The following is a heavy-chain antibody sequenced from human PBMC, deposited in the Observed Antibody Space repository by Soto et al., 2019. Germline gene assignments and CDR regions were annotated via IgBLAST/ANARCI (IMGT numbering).Heavy chain of an antibody. CDR1: GFTFSSYA. CDR3: AKGLRPDVAGSYCYYYMDV. V-gene: IGHV3-23*01. CDR2: ISGSGGST. J-gene: IGHJ6*03. D-gene: IGHD3-16*01. Sequence: GGSLRLSCAASGFTFSSYAMSWVRQAPGKGLEWVSAISGSGGSTYYADSVKGRFTISRDNSKNTLYLQMNSLRAEDTAVYYCAKGLRPDVAGSYCYYYMDVWGKGTTVTVSS.